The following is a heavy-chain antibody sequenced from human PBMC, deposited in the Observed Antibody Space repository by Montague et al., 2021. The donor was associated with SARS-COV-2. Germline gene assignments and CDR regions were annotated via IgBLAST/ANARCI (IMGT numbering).Heavy chain of an antibody. V-gene: IGHV6-1*01. Sequence: CAISGDSVANNRAAWDWVRQSPSRGLEWLGRTYYTSKWYNDCALFVKSRITINPDTSKNQVSLRLNSVTPEDTAIYFCAREVDNYFGYWGQGTLVTVSS. CDR1: GDSVANNRAA. D-gene: IGHD3-9*01. CDR3: AREVDNYFGY. J-gene: IGHJ4*02. CDR2: TYYTSKWYN.